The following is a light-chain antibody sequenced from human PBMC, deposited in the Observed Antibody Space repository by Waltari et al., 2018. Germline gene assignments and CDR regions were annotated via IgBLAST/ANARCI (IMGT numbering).Light chain of an antibody. V-gene: IGKV1-9*01. Sequence: DIQLTQSPSFLSASVGDRVTITCRASQGISSYLAWYQQKPGKAPKLLISAASTLQSGVPSRCSGSGSGTQFTLTISSLQPEDFATYYCLQVINYPRTFGQGTKVEIK. CDR1: QGISSY. J-gene: IGKJ1*01. CDR3: LQVINYPRT. CDR2: AAS.